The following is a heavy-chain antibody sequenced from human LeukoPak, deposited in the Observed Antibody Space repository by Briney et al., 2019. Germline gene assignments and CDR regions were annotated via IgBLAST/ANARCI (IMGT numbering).Heavy chain of an antibody. J-gene: IGHJ3*02. D-gene: IGHD6-19*01. V-gene: IGHV3-15*01. CDR3: TAEYRDSSGWYGAFDI. CDR1: GFISTNAW. CDR2: IKSKTDGGAT. Sequence: GGSLRLSCAASGFISTNAWMSWVRQAPGKGLEWFGRIKSKTDGGATDFAAPVKGRFTISRDDSRNTLYLHMNSLRIEDTAVYFCTAEYRDSSGWYGAFDIWGQGTMVTVSS.